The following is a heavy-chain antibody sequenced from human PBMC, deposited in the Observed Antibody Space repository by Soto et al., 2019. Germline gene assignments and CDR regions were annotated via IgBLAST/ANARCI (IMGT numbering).Heavy chain of an antibody. CDR1: GFTFSSYG. CDR2: ISYDGSNK. V-gene: IGHV3-30*03. CDR3: ARVKSGGGTMTSLFDY. Sequence: GGSLRLSCAASGFTFSSYGMHWVRQAPGKGLEWVAVISYDGSNKYYADSVKGRFTISRDNSKNTLYLQMNSLRVEDTAIYYCARVKSGGGTMTSLFDYWGQGVLVTVSS. J-gene: IGHJ4*02. D-gene: IGHD3-16*01.